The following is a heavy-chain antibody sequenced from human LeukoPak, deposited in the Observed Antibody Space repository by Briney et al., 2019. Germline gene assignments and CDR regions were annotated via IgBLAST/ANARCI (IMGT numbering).Heavy chain of an antibody. D-gene: IGHD6-19*01. V-gene: IGHV3-73*01. CDR2: IRSKANNYAT. Sequence: GGSLKLSCAASGFTFSGYAMHWVRQASGKGLEWVARIRSKANNYATTYVASVKGRFTISRDDLRNTAFLQMNSLKTEDTAVYYCTRQDSGFDYWGQGTLVTVSS. CDR3: TRQDSGFDY. CDR1: GFTFSGYA. J-gene: IGHJ4*02.